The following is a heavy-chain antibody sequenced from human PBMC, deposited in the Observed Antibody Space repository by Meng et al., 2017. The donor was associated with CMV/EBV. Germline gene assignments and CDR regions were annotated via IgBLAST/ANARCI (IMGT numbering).Heavy chain of an antibody. CDR3: ARGIYDSSGYYYYYFDY. CDR1: SSNSAA. J-gene: IGHJ4*02. D-gene: IGHD3-22*01. V-gene: IGHV6-1*01. Sequence: SSNSAAWNWIRQSPSRGLEWLGRTYYRSKWYNDYAVSVKSRITINPDTSKNQFSLQLSSVTPEDTAVYYCARGIYDSSGYYYYYFDYWGQGTLVTVSS. CDR2: TYYRSKWYN.